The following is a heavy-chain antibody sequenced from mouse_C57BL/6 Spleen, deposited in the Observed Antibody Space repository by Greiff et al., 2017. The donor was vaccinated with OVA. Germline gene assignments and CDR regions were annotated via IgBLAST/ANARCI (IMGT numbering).Heavy chain of an antibody. Sequence: VQLQQPGAELVKPGASVTMSCKASGYTFTSYWITWVKQRPGQGLEWIGDIYPGSGSTNYNEKFKSKATLTVDTSSSTAYMQLSSLTSEDSAVYYCARRVYGNSYAMDYWGQGTSVTVSS. CDR3: ARRVYGNSYAMDY. CDR1: GYTFTSYW. J-gene: IGHJ4*01. D-gene: IGHD2-1*01. V-gene: IGHV1-55*01. CDR2: IYPGSGST.